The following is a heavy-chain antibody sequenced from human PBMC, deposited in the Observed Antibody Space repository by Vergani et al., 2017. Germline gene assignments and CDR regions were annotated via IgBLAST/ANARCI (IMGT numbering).Heavy chain of an antibody. J-gene: IGHJ4*02. CDR3: ARGSSDYVWGSYRSQLDY. V-gene: IGHV4-34*01. D-gene: IGHD3-16*02. Sequence: QVQLQQWGAGLLKPSETLSLTCAVYGGSFSGYYWSWIRQPPGKGLEWIGEINHSGSTNYNPSLKSRVTIAVDTSKSQFSLKLSYVTAADTAVYDCARGSSDYVWGSYRSQLDYWGQGTLVTVSS. CDR2: INHSGST. CDR1: GGSFSGYY.